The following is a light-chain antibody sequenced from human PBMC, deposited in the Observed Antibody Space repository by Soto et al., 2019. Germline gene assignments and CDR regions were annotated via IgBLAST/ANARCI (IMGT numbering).Light chain of an antibody. J-gene: IGLJ2*01. CDR3: AAWDXSLNGVV. V-gene: IGLV1-44*01. Sequence: QSVLPQPPSASGTPGQRVTISCSGSTSNIGTYTVNWYQVLPGTAPKLLINSNDQRPSGVPDRFSGSKSGTSASLAISGLQSDDEADYYCAAWDXSLNGVVFGGGTQLTVL. CDR2: SND. CDR1: TSNIGTYT.